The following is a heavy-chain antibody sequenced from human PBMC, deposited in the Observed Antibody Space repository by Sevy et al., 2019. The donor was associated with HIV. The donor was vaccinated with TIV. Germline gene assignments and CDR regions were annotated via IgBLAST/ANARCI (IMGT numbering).Heavy chain of an antibody. J-gene: IGHJ4*02. V-gene: IGHV5-51*01. D-gene: IGHD3-22*01. CDR1: GYSFTSHW. CDR3: ATSRSGYLDSSGYYIY. Sequence: GESLKISCRGSGYSFTSHWIGWVRHMPGKGLEWMGIIYPDDSDTRYSPSFQGQVTFSADKSISTAYVQWSSLKASDTAMYYCATSRSGYLDSSGYYIYWGQGTLVTVSS. CDR2: IYPDDSDT.